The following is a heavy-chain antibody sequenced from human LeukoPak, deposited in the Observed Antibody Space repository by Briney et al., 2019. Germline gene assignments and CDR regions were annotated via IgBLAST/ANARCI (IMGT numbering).Heavy chain of an antibody. CDR2: ISSSGSTI. CDR3: ARETVAAAGPFDC. D-gene: IGHD6-13*01. CDR1: GFTFSSYE. J-gene: IGHJ4*01. Sequence: PGGSLRLSCVASGFTFSSYEMNWVRQAPGKGLEWVSYISSSGSTIHYADSVKGRFTISRDNAKNSLYLQVNSLRADDTAYYYCARETVAAAGPFDCWGRGTLVSVSS. V-gene: IGHV3-48*03.